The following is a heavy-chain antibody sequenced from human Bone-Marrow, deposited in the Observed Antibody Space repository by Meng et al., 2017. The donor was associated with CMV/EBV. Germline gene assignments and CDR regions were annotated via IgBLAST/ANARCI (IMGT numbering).Heavy chain of an antibody. CDR2: INPSGGST. J-gene: IGHJ4*02. V-gene: IGHV1-46*01. D-gene: IGHD4-17*01. Sequence: ASVKVSCKASGYTFTSYYMHWVRQAPGQGLEWMGIINPSGGSTSYAQKFQGRVTMTRDKSTSTVYMELSSLRSEDTAVYYCARDTVTYQNGLGIDYWGQGTLVTVSS. CDR3: ARDTVTYQNGLGIDY. CDR1: GYTFTSYY.